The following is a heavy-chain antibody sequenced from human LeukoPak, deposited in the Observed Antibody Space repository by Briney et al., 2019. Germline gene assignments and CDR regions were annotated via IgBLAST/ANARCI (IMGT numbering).Heavy chain of an antibody. D-gene: IGHD3-22*01. CDR1: GFTFSSYW. CDR3: ARSEAYYYDSSGYYGY. Sequence: PGGSLRLSCAASGFTFSSYWMSWVRQAPGKGLEWVANIKQDGSEKYYVDSVKGRFTISRDNAKNSLYLQMNSLRAEDTAVYYCARSEAYYYDSSGYYGYWGQGTLVTVSS. CDR2: IKQDGSEK. J-gene: IGHJ4*02. V-gene: IGHV3-7*01.